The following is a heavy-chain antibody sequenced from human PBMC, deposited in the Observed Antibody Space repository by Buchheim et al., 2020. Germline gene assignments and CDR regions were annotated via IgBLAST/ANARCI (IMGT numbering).Heavy chain of an antibody. CDR1: GGSFSGYY. Sequence: QVQLQQWGAGLLKPSETLSLTCAVYGGSFSGYYWSWIRQPPGKGLEWIGEINHSGSTNYNPSLKSRVTISVDTSKNQFSLKLSSVTAADTAVYYCARRSYSSSSFFDYWGQGTL. CDR2: INHSGST. J-gene: IGHJ4*02. V-gene: IGHV4-34*01. CDR3: ARRSYSSSSFFDY. D-gene: IGHD6-6*01.